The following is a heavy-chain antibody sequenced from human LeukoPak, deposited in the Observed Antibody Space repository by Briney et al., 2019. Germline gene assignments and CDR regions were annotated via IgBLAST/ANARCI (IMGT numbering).Heavy chain of an antibody. D-gene: IGHD3-9*01. V-gene: IGHV4-34*01. Sequence: SETLSLTCTVSGGSISSYYWSWIRQPPGKGLEWIGEINHSGSTNYNPCLKSRVTISVDTSKNQFSLKLSSVTAADTAVYYCARSRSLRYFDWSQTSNAFDIWGQGTMVTVSS. CDR1: GGSISSYY. J-gene: IGHJ3*02. CDR3: ARSRSLRYFDWSQTSNAFDI. CDR2: INHSGST.